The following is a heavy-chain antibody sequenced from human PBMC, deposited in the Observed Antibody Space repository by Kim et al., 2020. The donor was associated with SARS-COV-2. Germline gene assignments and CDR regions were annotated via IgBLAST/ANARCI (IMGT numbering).Heavy chain of an antibody. D-gene: IGHD3-3*01. V-gene: IGHV3-30-3*01. CDR3: ARDLESRLRGLHYY. J-gene: IGHJ6*01. CDR2: ISYDGTNK. Sequence: GGSLRLSCAASGFTFGSCAIHWVRQAPGKGSEWVAVISYDGTNKNYADSVKGRFSISRDNSKNTLYLQMNSLRIDDTALYYCARDLESRLRGLHYY. CDR1: GFTFGSCA.